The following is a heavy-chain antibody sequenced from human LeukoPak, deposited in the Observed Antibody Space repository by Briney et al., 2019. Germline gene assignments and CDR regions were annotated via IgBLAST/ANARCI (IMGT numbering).Heavy chain of an antibody. Sequence: PSETLSLTCTVSGGSVSSGSYYWSWIRQPPGKGLEWIGYIYYSGSTNYNPSLKSRVTISVDTSKNQFSLKLSSVTAADTAVYYYARSEWFGELVYYFDYWGQGTLVTVSS. V-gene: IGHV4-61*01. CDR2: IYYSGST. J-gene: IGHJ4*02. D-gene: IGHD3-10*01. CDR3: ARSEWFGELVYYFDY. CDR1: GGSVSSGSYY.